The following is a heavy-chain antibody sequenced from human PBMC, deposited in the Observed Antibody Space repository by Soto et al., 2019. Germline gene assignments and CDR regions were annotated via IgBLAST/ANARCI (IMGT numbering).Heavy chain of an antibody. Sequence: QLVESGGGLVKPGGYLRLSCEASGFIFSDFYMAWIRQAPGKGLEWVSYISSDGDSTYADSVKGRFTISRDNAKNSLYLQMKSLRVEDTAVYYCVRDRDRRWFDPWGQGTLVTVSS. V-gene: IGHV3-11*01. CDR2: ISSDGDST. J-gene: IGHJ5*02. D-gene: IGHD3-10*01. CDR1: GFIFSDFY. CDR3: VRDRDRRWFDP.